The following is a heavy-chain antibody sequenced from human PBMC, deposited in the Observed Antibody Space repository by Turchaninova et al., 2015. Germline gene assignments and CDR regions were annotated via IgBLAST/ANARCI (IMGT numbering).Heavy chain of an antibody. CDR1: GCTYSGHN. CDR2: VSGSSPT. V-gene: IGHV3-69-1*01. D-gene: IGHD7-27*01. Sequence: EVQLVESGGGLVQPGGSLRLSCAASGCTYSGHNWNWVGQAPGRGREGVSSVSGSSPTDYADSGKGRFTISRDNAKNSLYLQMNSLRAEDTAVYYCARDRRYSTGENYYYYMDVWGKGTTVTVSS. CDR3: ARDRRYSTGENYYYYMDV. J-gene: IGHJ6*03.